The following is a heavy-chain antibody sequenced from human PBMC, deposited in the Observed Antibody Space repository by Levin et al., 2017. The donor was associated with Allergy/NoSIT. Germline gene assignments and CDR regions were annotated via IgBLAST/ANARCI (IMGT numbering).Heavy chain of an antibody. J-gene: IGHJ6*03. V-gene: IGHV1-2*02. CDR3: ARGGRLYSGYDFSLGYYYYMDG. D-gene: IGHD5-12*01. CDR2: INPNSGGT. Sequence: ASVKVSCKASGYTFTGYYMHWVRQAPGQGLEWMGWINPNSGGTNYAQKFQGRVTMTRDTSISTAYMELSRLRSDDTAVYYCARGGRLYSGYDFSLGYYYYMDGWGKGTTVTVS. CDR1: GYTFTGYY.